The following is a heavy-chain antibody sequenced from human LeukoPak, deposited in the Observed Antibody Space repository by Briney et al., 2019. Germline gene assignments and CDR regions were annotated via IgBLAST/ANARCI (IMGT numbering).Heavy chain of an antibody. CDR2: IYHSGST. J-gene: IGHJ5*02. Sequence: SETLSLTCTVSGYSISSGCYWGWIRQPPGKGLEWIGNIYHSGSTYYNPSLKSRVTISVDTSKNQFSLKLSSVTAADMAMYYCASGGYGDYNWFDPWGQGTLVTVSS. CDR3: ASGGYGDYNWFDP. D-gene: IGHD4-17*01. V-gene: IGHV4-38-2*02. CDR1: GYSISSGCY.